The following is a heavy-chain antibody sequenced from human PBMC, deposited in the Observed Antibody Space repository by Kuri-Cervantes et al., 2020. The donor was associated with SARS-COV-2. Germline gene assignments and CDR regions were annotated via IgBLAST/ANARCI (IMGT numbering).Heavy chain of an antibody. V-gene: IGHV3-11*04. CDR1: GFIFSDYY. D-gene: IGHD2-15*01. CDR3: AKDQHGIVVVVAAIDY. Sequence: SCTASGFIFSDYYMTWIRQAPGKGLEWVSNIGPSGTTKYYADSVKGRFTISRDNSKNTLYLQMNSLRAEDTAVYYCAKDQHGIVVVVAAIDYWGQGTLVTVSS. CDR2: IGPSGTTK. J-gene: IGHJ4*02.